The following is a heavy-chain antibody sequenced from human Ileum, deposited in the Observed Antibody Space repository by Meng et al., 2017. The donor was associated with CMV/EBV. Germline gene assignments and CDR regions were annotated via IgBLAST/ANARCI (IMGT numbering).Heavy chain of an antibody. V-gene: IGHV3-72*01. CDR2: STNRANDYTT. J-gene: IGHJ5*02. D-gene: IGHD1-26*01. CDR1: GFIFSDHY. Sequence: SGFIFSDHYMDWVRQAPGKGLEWVGRSTNRANDYTTEYAASVKGRFTISRDDSKNSLYLEMNSLRTEDTAVYYCARDIWGYSGTYGAPWGQGTLVTVSS. CDR3: ARDIWGYSGTYGAP.